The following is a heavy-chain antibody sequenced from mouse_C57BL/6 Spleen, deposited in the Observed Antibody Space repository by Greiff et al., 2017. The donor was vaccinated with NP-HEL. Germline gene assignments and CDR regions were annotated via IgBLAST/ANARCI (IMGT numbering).Heavy chain of an antibody. CDR2: IFPGSGST. CDR1: GYTFTDYY. J-gene: IGHJ2*01. V-gene: IGHV1-75*01. D-gene: IGHD1-1*01. Sequence: QVQLKQSGPELVKPGASVKISCKASGYTFTDYYINWVKQRPGQGLEWIGWIFPGSGSTYYNEKFKGKATLTVDKSSSTAYMLLSSLTSEDSAVYFCARSDYYGSSHFDYWGQGTTLTVSS. CDR3: ARSDYYGSSHFDY.